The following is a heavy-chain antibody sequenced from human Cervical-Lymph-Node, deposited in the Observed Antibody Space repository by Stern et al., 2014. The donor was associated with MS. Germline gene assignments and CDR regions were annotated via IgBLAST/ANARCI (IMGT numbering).Heavy chain of an antibody. J-gene: IGHJ5*02. CDR3: ARGSPYRVDP. CDR1: GYDFTTYW. Sequence: EVQLVESGAEVKKPGESLKISCKGSGYDFTTYWIGWVRQRPGKGLEWMGLVYPGYSETRYSPSFQGQVTISIDKSIRTAYLHWSSLKASDTAMYYCARGSPYRVDPWGQGTLVTVSS. CDR2: VYPGYSET. V-gene: IGHV5-51*01. D-gene: IGHD3-10*01.